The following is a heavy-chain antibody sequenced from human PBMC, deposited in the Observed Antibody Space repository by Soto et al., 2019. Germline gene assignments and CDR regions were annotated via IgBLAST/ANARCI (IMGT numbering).Heavy chain of an antibody. V-gene: IGHV1-8*01. Sequence: GASVKVSCKASGYTFTIYDINWVRQATGQGLEWMGWMNPNSGNTGYAQKFQGRVTMTRNTSISTAYMELSSLRSEDTAVYYCARGGPVLLWFGELLSTADYYYYYMDVWGKGTTVTVSS. J-gene: IGHJ6*03. CDR1: GYTFTIYD. D-gene: IGHD3-10*01. CDR2: MNPNSGNT. CDR3: ARGGPVLLWFGELLSTADYYYYYMDV.